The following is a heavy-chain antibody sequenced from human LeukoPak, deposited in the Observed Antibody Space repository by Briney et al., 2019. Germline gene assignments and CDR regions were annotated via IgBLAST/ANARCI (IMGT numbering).Heavy chain of an antibody. Sequence: GASVKVSCKASGYTFTDFYIHWVRQAPGRRIEWLGQMDPERGVTEYAQNFQGRVRMTRDTSKSTAYMEVSRLRFDDSAVYYCAGDLLPHMPLDAWGQGTLVTVSS. CDR2: MDPERGVT. CDR1: GYTFTDFY. J-gene: IGHJ5*02. V-gene: IGHV1-2*06. D-gene: IGHD2-2*01. CDR3: AGDLLPHMPLDA.